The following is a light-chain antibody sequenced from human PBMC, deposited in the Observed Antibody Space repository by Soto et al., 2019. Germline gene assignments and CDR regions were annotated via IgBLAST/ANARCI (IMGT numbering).Light chain of an antibody. Sequence: IQSTQSPSSLSASVRDRVAITCLASQDIAIYLAWYQQKPGEAPKLLIYAASTLYGGVPSRFSGSGSGTDFALTITSLQAEDFATYYCQKYNSAPPPFGQVTKV. V-gene: IGKV1-9*01. CDR2: AAS. J-gene: IGKJ1*01. CDR1: QDIAIY. CDR3: QKYNSAPPP.